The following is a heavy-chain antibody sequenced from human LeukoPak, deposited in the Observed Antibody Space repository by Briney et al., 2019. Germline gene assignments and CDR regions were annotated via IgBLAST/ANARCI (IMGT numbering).Heavy chain of an antibody. D-gene: IGHD2-2*01. CDR3: ARGYCSSNSCPDFDY. J-gene: IGHJ4*02. V-gene: IGHV4-34*01. CDR1: GGSFSGYY. Sequence: SETLSLTCAVYGGSFSGYYWSWICQPPGKGLEWLGEINHSGSTNYNPSLKSRVTISIDTSKNQLSLKLSSVTAADTAVYYCARGYCSSNSCPDFDYWGQGTLVTVSS. CDR2: INHSGST.